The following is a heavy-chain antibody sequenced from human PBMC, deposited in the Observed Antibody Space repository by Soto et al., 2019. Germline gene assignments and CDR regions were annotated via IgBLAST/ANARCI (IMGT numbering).Heavy chain of an antibody. CDR1: GGSFSGYY. Sequence: SETLSLTCAVYGGSFSGYYWSWIRQPPGRGLEWIGSISHSGTTYYNPSLRSRVTISIDTSNNQFSLKLSSVTAADTAVYYCARASGGNSGWGHWSDPWGQGTLVTVSS. D-gene: IGHD2-21*02. CDR3: ARASGGNSGWGHWSDP. V-gene: IGHV4-34*01. J-gene: IGHJ5*02. CDR2: ISHSGTT.